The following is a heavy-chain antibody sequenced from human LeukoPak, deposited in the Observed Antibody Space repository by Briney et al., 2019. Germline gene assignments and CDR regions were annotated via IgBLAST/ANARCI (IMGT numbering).Heavy chain of an antibody. J-gene: IGHJ3*01. CDR2: IYSGGST. Sequence: PGGSLRLSCAASGFSVSSNYMTWVRQAPGKGLEWVSVIYSGGSTYYADSVKGRFTISRDNSENTVYLQMNSLRAGDTAVYYCVRGSRRVQLPRSYDFDLWGQGTVVTVSS. D-gene: IGHD1-1*01. V-gene: IGHV3-53*01. CDR1: GFSVSSNY. CDR3: VRGSRRVQLPRSYDFDL.